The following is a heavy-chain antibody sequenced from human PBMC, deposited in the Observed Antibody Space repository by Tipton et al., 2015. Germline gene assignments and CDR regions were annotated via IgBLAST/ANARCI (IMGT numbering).Heavy chain of an antibody. CDR1: GGSISSSNW. D-gene: IGHD3-22*01. V-gene: IGHV4-4*01. Sequence: TLSLTCAVSGGSISSSNWWSWVRQPPGKGLEWIGEIYDGGRSNYKPSLKSRVTISVDKSKNQFSLRLTSITAADAAVYFCAGYHDTGGHGFYFDSWGRGVLVPVSS. CDR3: AGYHDTGGHGFYFDS. CDR2: IYDGGRS. J-gene: IGHJ4*02.